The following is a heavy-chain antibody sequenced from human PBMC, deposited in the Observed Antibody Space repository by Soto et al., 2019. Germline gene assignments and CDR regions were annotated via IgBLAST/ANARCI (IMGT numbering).Heavy chain of an antibody. J-gene: IGHJ4*02. V-gene: IGHV4-59*01. CDR3: AGDLSSATPGGFDY. Sequence: TSETLSLTCTVSGGSISSYYWSWIRQPPGKGLEWIGYIYYSGSTNYNPSLKSRVTISVDTSKNQFSLKLSSVTAADTAVYYCAGDLSSATPGGFDYWGQGTLVTVSS. D-gene: IGHD2-15*01. CDR2: IYYSGST. CDR1: GGSISSYY.